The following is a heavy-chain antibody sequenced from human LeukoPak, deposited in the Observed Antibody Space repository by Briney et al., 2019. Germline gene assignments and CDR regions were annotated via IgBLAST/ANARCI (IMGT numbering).Heavy chain of an antibody. V-gene: IGHV3-33*06. CDR2: IWYDGSNK. J-gene: IGHJ4*02. D-gene: IGHD2-15*01. CDR1: GFTFDDYG. CDR3: AKDFRPFCSGGSCYSVDY. Sequence: GGSLRLSCAASGFTFDDYGMSWVRQAPGKGLEWVAVIWYDGSNKYYADSVKGRFTISRDNSKYTLYLQMNSLRAEDTAVYYCAKDFRPFCSGGSCYSVDYWGQGTLVTVSS.